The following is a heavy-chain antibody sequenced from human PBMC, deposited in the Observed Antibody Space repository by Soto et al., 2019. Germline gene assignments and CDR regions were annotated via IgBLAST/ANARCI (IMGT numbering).Heavy chain of an antibody. D-gene: IGHD6-19*01. CDR3: AMSYSSGWYWFRWFDP. J-gene: IGHJ5*02. CDR1: GGTFSSYA. Sequence: QVQLVQSGAEVKKPGSSVKVSCKASGGTFSSYAISWVRQAPGQGLEWMGGIIPIFGTANYAQKFQGRVTITXAEITXXAYMELSSLRSEDTAVYYCAMSYSSGWYWFRWFDPWGQGTLVTVSS. V-gene: IGHV1-69*05. CDR2: IIPIFGTA.